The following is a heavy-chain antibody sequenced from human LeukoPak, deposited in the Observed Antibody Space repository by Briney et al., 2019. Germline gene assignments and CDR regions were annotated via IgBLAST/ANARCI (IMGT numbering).Heavy chain of an antibody. V-gene: IGHV4-34*01. J-gene: IGHJ6*02. CDR1: GGSFSGYY. D-gene: IGHD3-10*01. CDR3: AIGSPMVRGYYYYYYGMDV. Sequence: SETLSLTCAVYGGSFSGYYWSWICQPPGKGLEWIGEINHSGSTNYNPSLKSLVTISVDTSKNQFSLKLSSVTAADTAVYYCAIGSPMVRGYYYYYYGMDVWGQRTTVTVSS. CDR2: INHSGST.